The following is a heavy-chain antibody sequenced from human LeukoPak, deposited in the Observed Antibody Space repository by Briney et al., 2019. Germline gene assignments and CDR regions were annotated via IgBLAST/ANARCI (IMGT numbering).Heavy chain of an antibody. D-gene: IGHD5-18*01. Sequence: PGGTLRLSCAASGFAFSSYGMSWVRQAPGKGLEWVSGISGSGGSTNYADSVKGRFTISRDNSKNTLYLQMNSLRAEDTAVYYCAKSWTAMVDLGDYWGQGTLVTVSS. V-gene: IGHV3-23*01. J-gene: IGHJ4*02. CDR3: AKSWTAMVDLGDY. CDR2: ISGSGGST. CDR1: GFAFSSYG.